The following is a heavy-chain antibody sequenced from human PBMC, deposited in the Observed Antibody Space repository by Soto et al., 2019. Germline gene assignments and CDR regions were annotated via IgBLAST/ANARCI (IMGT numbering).Heavy chain of an antibody. V-gene: IGHV3-23*01. J-gene: IGHJ4*02. CDR2: ISGGAGAVT. Sequence: PVGSLRLSCAGSGFDFTSYPMTWVRQAPGKGLEWVSSISGGAGAVTYYADSVRGRFIISRDNSYNTLFLQMASLRAEDTALYYCAKPKNTAMVLLSFDSCGQGAMVTVYS. CDR3: AKPKNTAMVLLSFDS. CDR1: GFDFTSYP. D-gene: IGHD5-18*01.